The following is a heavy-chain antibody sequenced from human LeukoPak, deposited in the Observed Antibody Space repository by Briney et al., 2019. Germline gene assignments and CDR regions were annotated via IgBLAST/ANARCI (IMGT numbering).Heavy chain of an antibody. CDR2: ISGSGGST. CDR3: AKDLNYYDSSGYCFDY. CDR1: GFTVSSNY. V-gene: IGHV3-23*01. J-gene: IGHJ4*02. D-gene: IGHD3-22*01. Sequence: SGGSLRLSCAASGFTVSSNYMSWVRQAPGKGLEWVSAISGSGGSTYYADSVKGRFTISRDNSKNTLYLQMNSLRAEDTAVYYCAKDLNYYDSSGYCFDYWGQGTLVTVSS.